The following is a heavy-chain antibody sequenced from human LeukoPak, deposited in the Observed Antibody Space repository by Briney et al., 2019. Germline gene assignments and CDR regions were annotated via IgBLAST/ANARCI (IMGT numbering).Heavy chain of an antibody. Sequence: SQTLSLTCTVSGGSISSGDYYWTWIRQPPEKGLEWIGSIYYSGSTSYNPSLKSRVTISVDTSKNLFSLKLSSVTAADTALYYCVRDGGYRYAPFDSWGPGTLVTVSS. J-gene: IGHJ4*02. CDR2: IYYSGST. V-gene: IGHV4-30-4*01. CDR3: VRDGGYRYAPFDS. D-gene: IGHD5-18*01. CDR1: GGSISSGDYY.